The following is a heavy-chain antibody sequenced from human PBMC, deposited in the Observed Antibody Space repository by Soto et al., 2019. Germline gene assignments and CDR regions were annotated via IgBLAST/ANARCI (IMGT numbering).Heavy chain of an antibody. CDR2: IYYSGTT. D-gene: IGHD2-21*01. J-gene: IGHJ4*02. CDR1: GGSISNYY. CDR3: ASGLSGDKVDQ. V-gene: IGHV4-59*08. Sequence: SETLSLTCTVSGGSISNYYWTWIRQPPGKGLQWIGYIYYSGTTNNNPSLRSRVTISVDTSKSQFSLNLNSVTAADTAVYYCASGLSGDKVDQWGQGTLVTVSS.